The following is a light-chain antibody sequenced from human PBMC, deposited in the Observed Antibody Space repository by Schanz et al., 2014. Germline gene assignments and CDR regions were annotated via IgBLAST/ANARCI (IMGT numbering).Light chain of an antibody. Sequence: EIVLTQSPGTLSLSPGERATLSCRASQSVSSSYLAWYQQKPGQAPRLLIYGASSRAAGIPDRFSGSGSGTDFTRTISRLELEDFAVYYCQHYSLSPLFGQGTKVDI. J-gene: IGKJ1*01. CDR2: GAS. CDR1: QSVSSSY. V-gene: IGKV3-20*01. CDR3: QHYSLSPL.